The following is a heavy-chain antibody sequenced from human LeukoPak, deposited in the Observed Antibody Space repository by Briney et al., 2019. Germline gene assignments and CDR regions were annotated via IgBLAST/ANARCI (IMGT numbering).Heavy chain of an antibody. Sequence: SVKVSCKASGGTFSSYAISWVRQAPGQGLEWMGGIIPIFGTANYAQKFQGRVTITADESTSTAYMELSSLRSEDTAVYYCARGVPAASAIDYWGQGTLVTVSS. CDR3: ARGVPAASAIDY. V-gene: IGHV1-69*13. J-gene: IGHJ4*02. CDR1: GGTFSSYA. D-gene: IGHD2-2*01. CDR2: IIPIFGTA.